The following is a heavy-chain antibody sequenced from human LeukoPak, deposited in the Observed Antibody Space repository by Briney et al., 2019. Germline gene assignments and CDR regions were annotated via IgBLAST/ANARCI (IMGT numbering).Heavy chain of an antibody. CDR2: LSAYHGNT. CDR1: GYTFTRHG. D-gene: IGHD3-3*01. CDR3: AREGESDYDFWSGYYFGSAGMEYYFDY. Sequence: GASVTLFCTASGYTFTRHGMGWVRQAPGQGLEWLVSLSAYHGNTNYAQTLQGRVTMTTDTSTSTAYMELRSLRSDDTAVYYCAREGESDYDFWSGYYFGSAGMEYYFDYWGQGTLVTVSS. V-gene: IGHV1-18*01. J-gene: IGHJ4*02.